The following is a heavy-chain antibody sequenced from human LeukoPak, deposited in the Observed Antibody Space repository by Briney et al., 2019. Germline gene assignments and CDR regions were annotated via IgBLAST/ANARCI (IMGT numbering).Heavy chain of an antibody. Sequence: GGSLRLSCAASGFTFSSYSMNWVRQAPGKGLEWVSSISSSSSYIYYADSVKGRFTISRDNAKNSLYLQMNSLRAEDTAVYYCARDKGDDSSGYYYFDYWGQGTLVTVSS. V-gene: IGHV3-21*01. CDR2: ISSSSSYI. D-gene: IGHD3-22*01. CDR3: ARDKGDDSSGYYYFDY. J-gene: IGHJ4*02. CDR1: GFTFSSYS.